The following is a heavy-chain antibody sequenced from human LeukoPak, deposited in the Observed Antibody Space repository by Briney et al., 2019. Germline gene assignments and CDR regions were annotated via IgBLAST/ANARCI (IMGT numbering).Heavy chain of an antibody. D-gene: IGHD3-22*01. J-gene: IGHJ4*02. CDR3: ARGSTYYYDSSGYYRKRAFDY. Sequence: NPSETLSLTCAVYGGSFSGYYWSWIRQPPGKGLEWTGEINHSGSTNYNPSLKSRVTISVDTSKNQFSLKLSSVTAADTAVYYCARGSTYYYDSSGYYRKRAFDYWGQGTLVTVSS. CDR2: INHSGST. V-gene: IGHV4-34*01. CDR1: GGSFSGYY.